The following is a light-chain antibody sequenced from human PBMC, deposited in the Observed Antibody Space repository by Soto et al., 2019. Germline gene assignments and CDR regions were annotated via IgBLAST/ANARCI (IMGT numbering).Light chain of an antibody. V-gene: IGLV1-40*01. Sequence: QSVLTQPPSVSGAPGQRVTISCTGSSSNIGANYDLHWYQQLPGTAPKLLIYGNNNRPSGVPDRFSGSKSGTSASLAITGLQAEDEADYFCQSYDRSLSGSVFGGGTKLTVL. CDR2: GNN. CDR1: SSNIGANYD. CDR3: QSYDRSLSGSV. J-gene: IGLJ3*02.